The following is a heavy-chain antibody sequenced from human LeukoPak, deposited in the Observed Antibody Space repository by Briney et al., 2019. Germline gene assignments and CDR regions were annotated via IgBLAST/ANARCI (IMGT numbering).Heavy chain of an antibody. Sequence: PGGSLRLSCAASGFASSSYGMHWLRQAPGKGLERVAFIRYDGNNKDYADSVKGRFTISRDNSKNTLYLQMNSLRGEDTAVYYCAKGGGYSYENYYYYMDVWGKGTTVTVSS. CDR2: IRYDGNNK. D-gene: IGHD5-18*01. V-gene: IGHV3-30*02. CDR3: AKGGGYSYENYYYYMDV. J-gene: IGHJ6*03. CDR1: GFASSSYG.